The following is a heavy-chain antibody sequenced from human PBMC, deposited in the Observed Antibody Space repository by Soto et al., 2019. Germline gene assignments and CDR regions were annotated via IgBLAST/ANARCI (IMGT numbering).Heavy chain of an antibody. CDR2: ISSGGSST. CDR1: GFTFNSYA. J-gene: IGHJ4*01. V-gene: IGHV3-23*01. Sequence: GESLKISCAAPGFTFNSYAMSWVRQAPGKGLEWVSGISSGGSSTSYADSVKGRFTISRDNFKNTLYLQMNSLRAEDTAVYYCAKHAVTTRYNYYLDSWGHGALVTVSS. D-gene: IGHD4-17*01. CDR3: AKHAVTTRYNYYLDS.